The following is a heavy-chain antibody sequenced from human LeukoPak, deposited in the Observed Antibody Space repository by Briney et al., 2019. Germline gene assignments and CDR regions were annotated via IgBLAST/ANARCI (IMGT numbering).Heavy chain of an antibody. Sequence: GGSLRLSCAASGFTFSSYAMSWVRQAPGKGLEWVSVIYSGGSTYYADSVKGRFTISRDNSKNTLYLQMNSLRAEDTAVYYCARGAWSLDYWGQGTLVTVSS. CDR1: GFTFSSYA. J-gene: IGHJ4*02. D-gene: IGHD2-8*01. CDR2: IYSGGST. V-gene: IGHV3-53*01. CDR3: ARGAWSLDY.